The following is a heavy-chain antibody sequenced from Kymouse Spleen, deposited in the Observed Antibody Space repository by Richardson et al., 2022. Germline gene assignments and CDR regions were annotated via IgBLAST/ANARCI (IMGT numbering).Heavy chain of an antibody. CDR2: IYYSGST. D-gene: IGHD3-3*01. V-gene: IGHV4-39*01. CDR3: ARPRDYDFWSGFDY. Sequence: QLQLQESGPGLVKPSETLSLTCTVSGGSISSSSYYWGWIRQPPGKGLEWIGSIYYSGSTYYNPSLKSRVTISVDTSKNQFSLKLSSVTAADTAVYYCARPRDYDFWSGFDYWGQGTLVTVSS. J-gene: IGHJ4*02. CDR1: GGSISSSSYY.